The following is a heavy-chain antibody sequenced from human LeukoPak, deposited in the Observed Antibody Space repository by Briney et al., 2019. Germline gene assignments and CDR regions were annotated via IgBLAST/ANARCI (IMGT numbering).Heavy chain of an antibody. J-gene: IGHJ5*02. CDR3: ARRIAVAGAPLWFDP. CDR2: IIPIFGTA. V-gene: IGHV1-69*13. D-gene: IGHD6-19*01. Sequence: SVKVSCKASGGTFSSYAISWVRQAPGQGLEWMGGIIPIFGTANYAQKFQGRVTITADESTSTAYMELSSLRSEDTAVYYCARRIAVAGAPLWFDPWGQGTLVTVSS. CDR1: GGTFSSYA.